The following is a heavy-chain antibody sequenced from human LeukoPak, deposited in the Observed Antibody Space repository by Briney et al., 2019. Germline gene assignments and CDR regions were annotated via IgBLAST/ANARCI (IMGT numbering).Heavy chain of an antibody. CDR3: ARVTGYMIEDYFDY. D-gene: IGHD3-22*01. V-gene: IGHV4-59*01. CDR1: GGSFRSYY. J-gene: IGHJ4*02. CDR2: IYYSGST. Sequence: SETLSLTCTVSGGSFRSYYWSWIRQPPGKGLEWIGYIYYSGSTNYNPSLKSRVTISVDTSKNQFSLRLSSVTAADTAVYYCARVTGYMIEDYFDYWGQGTLVTVSS.